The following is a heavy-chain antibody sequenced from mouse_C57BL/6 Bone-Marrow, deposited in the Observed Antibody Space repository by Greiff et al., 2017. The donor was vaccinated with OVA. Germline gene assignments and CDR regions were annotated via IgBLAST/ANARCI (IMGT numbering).Heavy chain of an antibody. Sequence: EVKLVESGGDLVKPGGSLKLSCAASGFTFSSYGMSWVRQTPDKRLEWVATISSGGSYTYYPDSVKGRFTISRDNAKNTLYLQMSSLKSEDTAVYYCARHETTVGGFAYWGQGTLVTVSA. CDR1: GFTFSSYG. CDR3: ARHETTVGGFAY. D-gene: IGHD5-5*01. CDR2: ISSGGSYT. V-gene: IGHV5-6*01. J-gene: IGHJ3*01.